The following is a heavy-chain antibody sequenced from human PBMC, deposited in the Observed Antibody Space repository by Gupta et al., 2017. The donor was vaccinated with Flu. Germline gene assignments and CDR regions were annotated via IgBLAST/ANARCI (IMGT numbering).Heavy chain of an antibody. D-gene: IGHD6-25*01. Sequence: SISRSVFWWGCVRQPPGKGLEWIGSMSHTGSTYYIPSLRNQVTISADTSNYQFYLSLRTVTAADTAVDYGTSATAGYPGDYWGQGTLVTVSS. CDR2: MSHTGST. CDR1: SISRSVFW. V-gene: IGHV4-39*01. J-gene: IGHJ4*02. CDR3: TSATAGYPGDY.